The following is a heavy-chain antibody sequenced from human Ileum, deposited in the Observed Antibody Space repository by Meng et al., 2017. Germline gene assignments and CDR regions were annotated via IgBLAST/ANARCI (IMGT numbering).Heavy chain of an antibody. CDR2: IYHIGST. J-gene: IGHJ4*02. Sequence: QVQLQDSCPGLRRPSGTLSLTCARSGGSIIRSNWRSWVRQPPGKGLDWIGEIYHIGSTNYNPSLKSRVTISVDESKNQFSLKLNSVTAADTAVYYCAREWSGSYRHFDYWGQGTLVTVSS. CDR3: AREWSGSYRHFDY. CDR1: GGSIIRSNW. D-gene: IGHD1-26*01. V-gene: IGHV4-4*02.